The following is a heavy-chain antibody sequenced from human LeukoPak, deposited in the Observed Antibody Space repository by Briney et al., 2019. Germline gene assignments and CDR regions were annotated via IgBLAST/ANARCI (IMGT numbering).Heavy chain of an antibody. J-gene: IGHJ6*02. CDR3: AKYNQAAYIVVVPAAIGGMDV. V-gene: IGHV3-23*01. CDR2: ISGSGGST. Sequence: GGSLRLSCAASGFTFSSYAMRWVRQAPGKGLEWVSAISGSGGSTYYADSVKGRFTISRDNSKNTLYLQMNSLRAEDTAVYYCAKYNQAAYIVVVPAAIGGMDVWGQGTTVTVSS. CDR1: GFTFSSYA. D-gene: IGHD2-2*01.